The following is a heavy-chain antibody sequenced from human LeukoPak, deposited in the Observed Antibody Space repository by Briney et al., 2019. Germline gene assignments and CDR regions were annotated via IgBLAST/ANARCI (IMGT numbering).Heavy chain of an antibody. D-gene: IGHD3-22*01. CDR3: ARDPGFDYDSSGPDYYHYGMDV. Sequence: GASVKVSCKASGYTFTCYYMHWVRQAPGQGLEWMGWINPNSGGTNYAQKFQGRVTMTRDTSISTAYMELSRLRSDDTAVYYCARDPGFDYDSSGPDYYHYGMDVWGQGTTVTVSS. V-gene: IGHV1-2*02. J-gene: IGHJ6*02. CDR2: INPNSGGT. CDR1: GYTFTCYY.